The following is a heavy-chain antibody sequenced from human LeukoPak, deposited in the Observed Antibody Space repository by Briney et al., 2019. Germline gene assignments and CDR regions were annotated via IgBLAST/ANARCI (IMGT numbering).Heavy chain of an antibody. J-gene: IGHJ4*02. CDR3: VRGTGY. CDR2: ISSNGDST. V-gene: IGHV3-64D*06. CDR1: GFTFSTYV. Sequence: PGGSLRLSCSVSGFTFSTYVTHWVRQAPGKGLEYVSAISSNGDSTYYADSVKGRFTISRDNSKNTLYLQMSSLRADDTAVYYCVRGTGYWGQGTLVTVSS.